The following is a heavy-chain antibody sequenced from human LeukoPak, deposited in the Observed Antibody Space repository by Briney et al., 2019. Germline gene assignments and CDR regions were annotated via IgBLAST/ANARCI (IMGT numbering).Heavy chain of an antibody. J-gene: IGHJ4*02. D-gene: IGHD3-22*01. V-gene: IGHV3-9*01. CDR1: GFTFDDYA. CDR3: AKDMGSGYAYFDF. CDR2: ISWNSGSI. Sequence: PGRSLRLSCAASGFTFDDYAMHWVRQAPGKGLEWVSGISWNSGSIGYADSVKGRFTISRDNAKNSLYLQMNSLRAEDTALYYCAKDMGSGYAYFDFWGQGTLVTVSS.